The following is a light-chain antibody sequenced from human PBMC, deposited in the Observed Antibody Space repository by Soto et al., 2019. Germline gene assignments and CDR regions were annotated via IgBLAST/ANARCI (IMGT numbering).Light chain of an antibody. Sequence: EIVLTQSPVTLSLSPGERATLSCRASQSVTTFLAWYQQKPGQAPRLLIYDASKRATGIPARFSGSGSGTDFTLTISSLEPEDYAVYYCQQRTNWPLTFGVGTKVEMK. CDR1: QSVTTF. CDR3: QQRTNWPLT. CDR2: DAS. V-gene: IGKV3-11*01. J-gene: IGKJ4*01.